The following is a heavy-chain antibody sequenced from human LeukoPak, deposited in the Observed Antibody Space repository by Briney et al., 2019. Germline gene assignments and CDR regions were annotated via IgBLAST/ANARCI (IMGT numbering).Heavy chain of an antibody. Sequence: SETLSLTCAVYGGSISSYYWSWIRQPPGKGLEWIGYIYYSGSTNYNPSLKSRVTISVDTSKNQFSLKLSSVTAADTAVYYCARGGIVAPYYYYYYMDVWGKGTTVTVSS. D-gene: IGHD1-26*01. CDR3: ARGGIVAPYYYYYYMDV. CDR2: IYYSGST. V-gene: IGHV4-59*01. J-gene: IGHJ6*03. CDR1: GGSISSYY.